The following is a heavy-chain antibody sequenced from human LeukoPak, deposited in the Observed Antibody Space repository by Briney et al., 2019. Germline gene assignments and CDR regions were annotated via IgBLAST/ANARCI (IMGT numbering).Heavy chain of an antibody. CDR2: ISANGGST. J-gene: IGHJ4*02. Sequence: GGSLRLSCAASGFTFSSYAMSWVRQAPGMGLEWVSGISANGGSTYYADSVKGRFSISRDNSKKTLYLQMNSLRADDTAIYYCAKGPASTWYKSYFDCWGQGTMVTVSS. CDR1: GFTFSSYA. V-gene: IGHV3-23*01. CDR3: AKGPASTWYKSYFDC. D-gene: IGHD6-13*01.